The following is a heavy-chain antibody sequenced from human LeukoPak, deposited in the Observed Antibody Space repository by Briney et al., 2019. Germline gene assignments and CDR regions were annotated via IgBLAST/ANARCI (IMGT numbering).Heavy chain of an antibody. D-gene: IGHD3-3*01. J-gene: IGHJ4*02. V-gene: IGHV4-39*01. CDR2: ISYSGNT. CDR1: GDSITNVISY. Sequence: SETLSLTCAVSGDSITNVISYWAWIRQPPGEGLEWMGTISYSGNTYYNPSFNSRIAISVDTSNSHFSLNLDSATAADTAIFYCARHQGSPFSRGYYFNIWGPGTRVTVSS. CDR3: ARHQGSPFSRGYYFNI.